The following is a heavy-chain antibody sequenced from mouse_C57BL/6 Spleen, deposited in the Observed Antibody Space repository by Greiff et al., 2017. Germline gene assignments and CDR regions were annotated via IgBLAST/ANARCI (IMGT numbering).Heavy chain of an antibody. CDR2: IDPSDSET. CDR1: GYTFTSYW. Sequence: VQLQQPGAELVRPGSSVKLSCKASGYTFTSYWMHWVKQRPIQGLEWIGNIDPSDSETHYNQKFKDKATLTVDKSSSTAYMQLSSLTSEDSAVYYCAREDYGSRFAYWGQGTLVTVSA. D-gene: IGHD1-1*01. CDR3: AREDYGSRFAY. V-gene: IGHV1-52*01. J-gene: IGHJ3*01.